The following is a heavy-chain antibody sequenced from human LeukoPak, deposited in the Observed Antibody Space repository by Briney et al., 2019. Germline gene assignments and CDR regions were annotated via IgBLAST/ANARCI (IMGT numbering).Heavy chain of an antibody. J-gene: IGHJ4*02. CDR1: GGSPDFSGYY. CDR2: INHGGKT. V-gene: IGHV4-34*01. CDR3: ARVRRGYALEWYFDY. D-gene: IGHD5-12*01. Sequence: SETLSLTCAVSGGSPDFSGYYWPWVRQPPGKGLEWIGEINHGGKTNYNASLKSRATISVDTSKNQFSLRLSSVTAADTAVYYCARVRRGYALEWYFDYWGQGTLVTVSS.